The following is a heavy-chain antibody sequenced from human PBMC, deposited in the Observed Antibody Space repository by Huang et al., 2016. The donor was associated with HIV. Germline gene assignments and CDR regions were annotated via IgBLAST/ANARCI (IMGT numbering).Heavy chain of an antibody. J-gene: IGHJ4*02. Sequence: QVNLVQSGAEVREPGSSVEVSCTSSAGALTSHSITWVRQAPGPGLERVGTFLPLVGTPNYAQKCLGSLSFRASESTCAVYMKLALLNSEDTAIYFCARVRRHSGNSGLIDFWGQGTLVTVTS. CDR3: ARVRRHSGNSGLIDF. CDR1: AGALTSHS. D-gene: IGHD6-19*01. CDR2: FLPLVGTP. V-gene: IGHV1-69*08.